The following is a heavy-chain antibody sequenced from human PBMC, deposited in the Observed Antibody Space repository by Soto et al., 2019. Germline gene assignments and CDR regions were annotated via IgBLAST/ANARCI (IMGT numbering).Heavy chain of an antibody. Sequence: GGSLRLSCAASGFTFSSYAMSLVRQATGKGLEWFSAITDSGGDTYHADSVKGRFAISRDNSKNTLYLQMDSLRAEDTAVYYCAKGSSSSRPYYFDYWGQGTLVTVSS. CDR3: AKGSSSSRPYYFDY. V-gene: IGHV3-23*01. CDR1: GFTFSSYA. D-gene: IGHD2-2*01. CDR2: ITDSGGDT. J-gene: IGHJ4*02.